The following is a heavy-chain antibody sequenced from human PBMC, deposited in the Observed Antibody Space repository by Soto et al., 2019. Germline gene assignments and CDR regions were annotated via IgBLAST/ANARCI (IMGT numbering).Heavy chain of an antibody. Sequence: EVQLVESGGGLVQPGGSLRLSCAASGFTFSSYWMHWVRQAPGKGLVWVSRINSDGSSTSYADSVKGRFTISRDNAKNTLYLQMYSLRAEDTAVYYCARGGIAGNWFDPWGQGTLVTVSS. D-gene: IGHD6-13*01. J-gene: IGHJ5*02. CDR1: GFTFSSYW. V-gene: IGHV3-74*01. CDR2: INSDGSST. CDR3: ARGGIAGNWFDP.